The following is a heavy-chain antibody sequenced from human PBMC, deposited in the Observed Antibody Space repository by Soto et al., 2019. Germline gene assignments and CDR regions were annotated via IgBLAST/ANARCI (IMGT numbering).Heavy chain of an antibody. Sequence: LSLTCAVYGGSFSGYYWSWIRQPPGKGLEWIGEINHSGSTNYNPSLKSRVTISVDTSKNQFSLKLSSVTAADTAVYYCARAIGDYGQLQVDYWGQGTLVTVSS. V-gene: IGHV4-34*01. D-gene: IGHD4-17*01. CDR1: GGSFSGYY. CDR3: ARAIGDYGQLQVDY. CDR2: INHSGST. J-gene: IGHJ4*02.